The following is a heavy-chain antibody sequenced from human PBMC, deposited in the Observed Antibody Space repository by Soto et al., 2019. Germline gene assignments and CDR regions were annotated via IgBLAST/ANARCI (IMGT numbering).Heavy chain of an antibody. D-gene: IGHD6-19*01. V-gene: IGHV4-34*01. CDR2: FNHSGST. CDR3: ARRAGYSSGWVYFDY. CDR1: GGSFSGYH. Sequence: QVQLQQWGAGLLKPSETLSLTCAVYGGSFSGYHWSWIRQPPGKGLEWIGEFNHSGSTKYNPSLKSRVMISADSSKNQFSLNLSSVTAADTAVYYCARRAGYSSGWVYFDYWGQGTLVAVSS. J-gene: IGHJ4*02.